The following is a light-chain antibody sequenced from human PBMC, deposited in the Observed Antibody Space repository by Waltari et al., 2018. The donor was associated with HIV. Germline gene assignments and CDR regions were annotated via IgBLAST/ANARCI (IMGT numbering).Light chain of an antibody. CDR1: RSNIGANYD. CDR3: HSYDSNLSGVV. V-gene: IGLV1-40*01. J-gene: IGLJ2*01. Sequence: QSVLTQPPSVSGAPGQRITISCTGSRSNIGANYDVHWYRQLPGTAPKRLIYGNSNRPAGVPDRISGSKSGTSASLAITGLQAEDEADYYCHSYDSNLSGVVFGGGTRLTVL. CDR2: GNS.